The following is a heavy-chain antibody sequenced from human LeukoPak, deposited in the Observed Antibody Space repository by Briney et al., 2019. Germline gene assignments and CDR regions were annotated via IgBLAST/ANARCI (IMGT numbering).Heavy chain of an antibody. J-gene: IGHJ4*02. CDR3: ARLNRVLRGVFDY. V-gene: IGHV5-51*01. D-gene: IGHD3-10*01. CDR1: GYTFTSNW. Sequence: GESLKISCKGSGYTFTSNWIGWVRQMPGKGLEWMGIIYPGDSEIRYSPPFQGQVTISADKSISTAYLQWSSLKTSDNAMYYCARLNRVLRGVFDYWGQGTLVTVSS. CDR2: IYPGDSEI.